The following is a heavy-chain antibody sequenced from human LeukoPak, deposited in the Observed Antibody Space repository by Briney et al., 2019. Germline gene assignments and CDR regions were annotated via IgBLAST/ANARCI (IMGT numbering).Heavy chain of an antibody. CDR2: INPEKRDT. CDR1: GYTFTGYA. J-gene: IGHJ4*02. V-gene: IGHV1-2*02. CDR3: AKKVRGPSHPLDF. D-gene: IGHD5-12*01. Sequence: ASVKVSCKAAGYTFTGYAIHWVRQAPGQGLEWMGWINPEKRDTGYAHKFQGRVTMTSDTSISTAYMELSSLRSDDTAVYYCAKKVRGPSHPLDFWGQGTLVTVSS.